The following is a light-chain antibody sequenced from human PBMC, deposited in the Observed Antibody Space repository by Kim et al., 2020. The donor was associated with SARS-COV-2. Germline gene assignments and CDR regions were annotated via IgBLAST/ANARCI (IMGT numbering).Light chain of an antibody. CDR1: QSVRNN. CDR3: QQYDDWPPNT. CDR2: GAS. Sequence: ETVLTQSPATLSVSPGERATLSCRASQSVRNNLAWYQQKPGQAPRLLIYGASTRATGVPARFSASGSGTDFTLTINSLQSEDFAIYYCQQYDDWPPNTFGQGTKLEIK. J-gene: IGKJ2*01. V-gene: IGKV3-15*01.